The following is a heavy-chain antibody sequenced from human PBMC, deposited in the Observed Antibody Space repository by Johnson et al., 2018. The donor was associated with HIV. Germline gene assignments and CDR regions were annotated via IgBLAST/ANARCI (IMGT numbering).Heavy chain of an antibody. D-gene: IGHD6-25*01. CDR2: IYSGGST. CDR1: GFIVSNNY. V-gene: IGHV3-66*03. CDR3: ARVRQRGRGDAFDI. J-gene: IGHJ3*02. Sequence: VLLVESGGGLIQPGGSLRLSCAASGFIVSNNYMSWVRQTPGKGLEWVSVIYSGGSTYYADSVNGRFTISRDNAKNSLYLQMNSLRAEDTAVYYCARVRQRGRGDAFDIWGQGTMVTVSS.